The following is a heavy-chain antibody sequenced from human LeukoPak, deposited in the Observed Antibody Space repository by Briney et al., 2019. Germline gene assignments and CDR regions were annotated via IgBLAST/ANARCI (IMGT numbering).Heavy chain of an antibody. D-gene: IGHD2-2*01. CDR1: GGSFSGYY. J-gene: IGHJ5*02. CDR3: ARNVVVPADRGYNWFDP. Sequence: PSETLSLTCAVYGGSFSGYYWSWIRQSPGKGLEWIGEINHSGSTNYNPSLKSRVTISVDTSKNQFSLKLSSVTAADTAVYYCARNVVVPADRGYNWFDPWGQGTLVTVSS. V-gene: IGHV4-34*01. CDR2: INHSGST.